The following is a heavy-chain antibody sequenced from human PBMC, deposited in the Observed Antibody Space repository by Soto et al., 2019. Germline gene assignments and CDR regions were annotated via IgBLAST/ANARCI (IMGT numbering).Heavy chain of an antibody. D-gene: IGHD3-22*01. V-gene: IGHV1-18*01. CDR1: GYTFTSYV. CDR2: ISADNHNT. CDR3: ARETRNYDDLDY. Sequence: ASVKVSCKTSGYTFTSYVISWVRQAPGHGLEWMGWISADNHNTNVAQNFQGRVTLTTDTSTTTVFMELRNLRSDDTAAYYCARETRNYDDLDYWGQGTLVTVSS. J-gene: IGHJ4*02.